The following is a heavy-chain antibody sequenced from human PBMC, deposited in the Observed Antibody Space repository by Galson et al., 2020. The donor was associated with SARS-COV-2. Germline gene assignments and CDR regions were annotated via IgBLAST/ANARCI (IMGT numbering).Heavy chain of an antibody. V-gene: IGHV4-61*02. J-gene: IGHJ3*02. CDR2: IYTSGST. Sequence: SETLSLTCTVSGGSISSGSYYWSWIRQPAGKGLEWIGRIYTSGSTNYNPSLKSRVTISVDTCKNQFSLKLSSVTAADTAVYYCARGGGYYYYDAFDIWGQGTMVTVSS. CDR1: GGSISSGSYY. CDR3: ARGGGYYYYDAFDI. D-gene: IGHD3-22*01.